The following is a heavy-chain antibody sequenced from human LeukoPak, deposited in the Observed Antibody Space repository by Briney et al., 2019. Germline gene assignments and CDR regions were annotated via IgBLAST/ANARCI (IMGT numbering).Heavy chain of an antibody. CDR2: IRSKANSYAT. Sequence: GGSLRLSCAASGFTFSGSAMHWVRQASGKGLEWVGRIRSKANSYATAYAASVKGRFTISRDDSKNTAYLQMNSLKTEDTAVYYCAKKGFEISRDIWGQGTMVTVSS. J-gene: IGHJ3*02. CDR1: GFTFSGSA. D-gene: IGHD3-10*01. V-gene: IGHV3-73*01. CDR3: AKKGFEISRDI.